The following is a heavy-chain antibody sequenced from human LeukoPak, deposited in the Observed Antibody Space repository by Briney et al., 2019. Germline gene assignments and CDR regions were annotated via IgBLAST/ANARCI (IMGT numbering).Heavy chain of an antibody. CDR2: IYYSGST. V-gene: IGHV4-39*01. D-gene: IGHD3-3*01. J-gene: IGHJ4*02. CDR1: GGSISSSSYY. CDR3: VVWYYDFWSGAYYFDY. Sequence: TSETLSLTCTVSGGSISSSSYYWGWIRQPPGKGLEWIGSIYYSGSTYYNPSLKSRVTISVDTSKNQFSLKLSSVAAADTAVYYCVVWYYDFWSGAYYFDYWGQGTLVTVSS.